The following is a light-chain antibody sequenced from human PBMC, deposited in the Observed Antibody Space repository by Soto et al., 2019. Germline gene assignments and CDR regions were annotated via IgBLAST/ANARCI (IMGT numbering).Light chain of an antibody. V-gene: IGKV3-20*01. J-gene: IGKJ1*01. CDR2: GAS. CDR3: QQYGSAPAWT. CDR1: QSISSSY. Sequence: EIVLTQSPGTLSLSPGERATLSCRASQSISSSYLAWYQQKPGQAPRLLIYGASKRATGIPDRFSGSGSGTDFPLTISRLESEDLAVDYCQQYGSAPAWTFGKGTKVEI.